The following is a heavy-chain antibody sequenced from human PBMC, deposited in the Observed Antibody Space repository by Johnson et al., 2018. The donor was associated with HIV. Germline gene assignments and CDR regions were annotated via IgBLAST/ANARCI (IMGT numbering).Heavy chain of an antibody. CDR1: GFTFSSYA. V-gene: IGHV3-30-3*01. CDR2: ISYDGSNK. Sequence: QMQLVESGGGVVQPGRSLRLSCAASGFTFSSYAMHWVRQAPGKGLEWVAVISYDGSNKYYADSVKGRFTISRDNSKNTLYLQMNSLRAEDTAVYYCARDFATMIVVVPYAFDIWGQGTMVTVSS. CDR3: ARDFATMIVVVPYAFDI. J-gene: IGHJ3*02. D-gene: IGHD3-22*01.